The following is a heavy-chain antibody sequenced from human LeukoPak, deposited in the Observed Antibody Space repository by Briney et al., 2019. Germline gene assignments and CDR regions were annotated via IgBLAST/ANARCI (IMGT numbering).Heavy chain of an antibody. CDR1: GFTFSSYS. V-gene: IGHV3-21*04. Sequence: GGSLRLSCAASGFTFSSYSMNWVRQAPGKGLEWVSSISSSSSYIYYADSVKGRFTISRDNAKNSLYLQMNSLRAEDTAVYYCARYPRDSVGTTDYWGQGTLVTVSS. J-gene: IGHJ4*02. CDR3: ARYPRDSVGTTDY. CDR2: ISSSSSYI. D-gene: IGHD5-12*01.